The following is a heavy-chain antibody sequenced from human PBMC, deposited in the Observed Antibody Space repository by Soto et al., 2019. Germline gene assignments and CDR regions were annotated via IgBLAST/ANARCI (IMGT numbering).Heavy chain of an antibody. Sequence: SETLSLTCTVSGGSISSSSYYWGWIRQPPGKGLEWIGSIYYSGSTYYNPSLKSRVTISVDTSKNQFSLKLSSVTAADTAVYYCARQGRYDWFDPWGQGTLVTVS. CDR3: ARQGRYDWFDP. J-gene: IGHJ5*02. V-gene: IGHV4-39*01. CDR1: GGSISSSSYY. CDR2: IYYSGST. D-gene: IGHD1-1*01.